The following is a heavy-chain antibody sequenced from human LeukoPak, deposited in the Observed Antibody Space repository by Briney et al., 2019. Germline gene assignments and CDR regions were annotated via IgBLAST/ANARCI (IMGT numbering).Heavy chain of an antibody. Sequence: PGGSLRLSCAASGFTFSSYAMSWVRQAPGKGLEWVSAISGSGGSTYYADSVKGRFTISRDNSKNTLYLQMNSLRAEDTAVYYCAKDIVVVPAAIPNAFDIWSQGTMVTVSS. CDR2: ISGSGGST. J-gene: IGHJ3*02. V-gene: IGHV3-23*01. CDR1: GFTFSSYA. D-gene: IGHD2-2*01. CDR3: AKDIVVVPAAIPNAFDI.